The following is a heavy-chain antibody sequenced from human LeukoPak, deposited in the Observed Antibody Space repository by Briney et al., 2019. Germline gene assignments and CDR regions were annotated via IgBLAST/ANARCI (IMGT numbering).Heavy chain of an antibody. D-gene: IGHD3-22*01. CDR3: ARGEPDYYDSSGYYYFDY. CDR1: RFTFRIYW. Sequence: PGGSLRLSCAASRFTFRIYWMSWVRQAPGKGLEWVANIKQDGSEKYYVDSVKGRFTISRDNAKNSLYLQMNSLRAEDTAVYYCARGEPDYYDSSGYYYFDYWGQGTLVTVSS. V-gene: IGHV3-7*01. CDR2: IKQDGSEK. J-gene: IGHJ4*02.